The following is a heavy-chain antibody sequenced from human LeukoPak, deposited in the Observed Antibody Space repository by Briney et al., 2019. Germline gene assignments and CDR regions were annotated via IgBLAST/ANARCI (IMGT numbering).Heavy chain of an antibody. D-gene: IGHD5-24*01. CDR2: IYYSGST. J-gene: IGHJ4*02. CDR1: GGSISSGDYY. Sequence: PSETLSLTCTVSGGSISSGDYYWSWIRQPPGKGLEWIGYIYYSGSTYYNPSLKSRVTISVDTSKNQSSLKLSSVTAADTAVYYCAREGDGYNYFDYWGQGTLVTVSS. CDR3: AREGDGYNYFDY. V-gene: IGHV4-30-4*01.